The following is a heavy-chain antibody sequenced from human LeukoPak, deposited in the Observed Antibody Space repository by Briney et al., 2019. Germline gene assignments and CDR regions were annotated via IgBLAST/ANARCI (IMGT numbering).Heavy chain of an antibody. J-gene: IGHJ4*02. V-gene: IGHV1-69*13. CDR3: ATNTDYGGNIIIDY. CDR2: IIPIFGTA. CDR1: GGTFSSYA. D-gene: IGHD4-23*01. Sequence: ASVKVSCTASGGTFSSYAISWVRQAPGQGLEWMGGIIPIFGTANYAQKFQGRVTITADESTSTAYMELSSLRSEDTAVYYCATNTDYGGNIIIDYWGQGTLVTVSS.